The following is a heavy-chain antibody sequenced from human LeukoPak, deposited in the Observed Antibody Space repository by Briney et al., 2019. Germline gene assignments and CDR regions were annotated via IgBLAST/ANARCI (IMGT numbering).Heavy chain of an antibody. CDR1: GGSISSGPYC. CDR2: IYYSGST. Sequence: SETLSLTCTVSGGSISSGPYCWDWIRQPPGKGLEWIGSIYYSGSTFHNPSLKSRVTMSVDTSKNQFSLKLSSVTAADTAMYYCARVSGYDWESFYDYWGQGSLVTVSS. V-gene: IGHV4-39*07. CDR3: ARVSGYDWESFYDY. J-gene: IGHJ4*02. D-gene: IGHD5-12*01.